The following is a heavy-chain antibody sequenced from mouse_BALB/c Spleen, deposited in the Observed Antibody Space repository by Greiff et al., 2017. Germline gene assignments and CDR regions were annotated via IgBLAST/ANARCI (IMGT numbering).Heavy chain of an antibody. D-gene: IGHD4-1*01. V-gene: IGHV5-9-4*01. CDR1: GFTFSSYA. J-gene: IGHJ4*01. Sequence: DVKLVESGGGLVKPGGSLKLSCAASGFTFSSYAMSWVRQSPEKRLEWVAEISSGGSYTYYPDTVTGRFTISRDNAKNTLYLEMSSLRSEDTAMYYCARLTGTNAMDYWGQGTSVTVSS. CDR3: ARLTGTNAMDY. CDR2: ISSGGSYT.